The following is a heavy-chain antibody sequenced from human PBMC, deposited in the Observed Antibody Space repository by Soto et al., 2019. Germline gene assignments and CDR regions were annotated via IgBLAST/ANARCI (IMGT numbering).Heavy chain of an antibody. D-gene: IGHD3-22*01. CDR2: ISYDGSNK. J-gene: IGHJ4*02. Sequence: QVQLVESGGGVVQPGRSLRLSCAASGFTFSSYGMHWVRQAPGKGLEWVAVISYDGSNKYYADSVKGRFTISRDNSKNTLYLQMNSLRAEDTAVYYCAKGPRSVYYYDSSGSSVLDYWGQGTLVTVSS. CDR3: AKGPRSVYYYDSSGSSVLDY. V-gene: IGHV3-30*18. CDR1: GFTFSSYG.